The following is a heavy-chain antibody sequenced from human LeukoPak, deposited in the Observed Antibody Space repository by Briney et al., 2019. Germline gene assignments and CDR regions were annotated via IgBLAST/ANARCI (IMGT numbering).Heavy chain of an antibody. CDR1: GFTFDDYA. V-gene: IGHV3-43*02. J-gene: IGHJ6*02. Sequence: GGSLRLSCAASGFTFDDYAMHWVRQAPGKGLEWVSLISGDGGSTYYADSVKGRFTISRDNSKNSLYLQMNSLRTEDTALYYCAKGSPHIAAAEDYYYYCMEVWGQGTTVTVSS. CDR3: AKGSPHIAAAEDYYYYCMEV. D-gene: IGHD6-13*01. CDR2: ISGDGGST.